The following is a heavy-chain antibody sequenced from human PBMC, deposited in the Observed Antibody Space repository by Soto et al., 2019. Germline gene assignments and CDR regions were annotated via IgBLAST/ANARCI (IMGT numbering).Heavy chain of an antibody. D-gene: IGHD3-22*01. CDR2: VNAGNGNT. CDR3: ARDPNHSSAYYRHYYYGMDV. CDR1: GYTFTSYG. J-gene: IGHJ6*02. V-gene: IGHV1-3*01. Sequence: SVKVSCKASGYTFTSYGIHWVRQAHGQSLEWTGWVNAGNGNTKYSCKVQGRVTITRDTSASTAYLELSSLSAEDTAVYYCARDPNHSSAYYRHYYYGMDVWGQGTTVTVSS.